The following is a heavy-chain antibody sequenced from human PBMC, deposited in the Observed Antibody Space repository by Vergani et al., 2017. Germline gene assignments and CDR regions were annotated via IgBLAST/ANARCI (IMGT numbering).Heavy chain of an antibody. J-gene: IGHJ5*01. D-gene: IGHD1-26*01. CDR2: VSWNGNNT. V-gene: IGHV3-9*01. CDR3: AESIRGGARGNFDS. Sequence: EVQLVESGGGLIQPGMSLRLSCAASGFTLDDYAMHWVRQASGKGLEWVAGVSWNGNNTAYADSVKGRFTISRDTVKNLLYLEMKSLRREDTALYYCAESIRGGARGNFDSWGQGTLVSVSS. CDR1: GFTLDDYA.